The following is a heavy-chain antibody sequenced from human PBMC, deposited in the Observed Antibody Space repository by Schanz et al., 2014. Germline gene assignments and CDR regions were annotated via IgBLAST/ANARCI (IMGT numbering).Heavy chain of an antibody. Sequence: QVQLVQSGAEVKKPGSSVKVSCKASGGTFSSDTFSWVRQAPGQGLEWLGRIMPLRGIGNNAWKFQDRLTITADKSMNITYMELSSLGTEDTAVYYCTRLRRADPNGFDVWGQGTTVTVSS. V-gene: IGHV1-69*02. J-gene: IGHJ6*02. CDR3: TRLRRADPNGFDV. D-gene: IGHD6-19*01. CDR1: GGTFSSDT. CDR2: IMPLRGIG.